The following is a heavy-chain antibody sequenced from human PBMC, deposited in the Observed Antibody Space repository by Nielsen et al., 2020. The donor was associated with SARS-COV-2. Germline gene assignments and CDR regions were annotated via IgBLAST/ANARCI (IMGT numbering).Heavy chain of an antibody. CDR3: ARDGVVGSTNTFDV. CDR2: ISSSSSTI. CDR1: GFTFSSYS. Sequence: GESLKISCAASGFTFSSYSMNWVRQAPGKGLEWVSYISSSSSTIYYADSVKGRFTISRDNAKNTVYLQMNSLRAEDTAVYYCARDGVVGSTNTFDVWGQGTVVTVSS. J-gene: IGHJ3*01. V-gene: IGHV3-48*04. D-gene: IGHD1-26*01.